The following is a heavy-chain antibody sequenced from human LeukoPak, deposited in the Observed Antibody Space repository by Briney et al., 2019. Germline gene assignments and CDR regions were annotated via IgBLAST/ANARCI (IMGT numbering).Heavy chain of an antibody. J-gene: IGHJ4*02. V-gene: IGHV1-69*13. CDR2: IVPIFGTA. CDR1: GGTFSSYA. D-gene: IGHD7-27*01. CDR3: ARELANWGLRATGFLDY. Sequence: SVKVSCKASGGTFSSYAISWVRQAPGQGLEWMGGIVPIFGTANYAQKFQGRVTITADESTSTAYMELSSLRSEDTAVYYCARELANWGLRATGFLDYWGQGTLVTVSS.